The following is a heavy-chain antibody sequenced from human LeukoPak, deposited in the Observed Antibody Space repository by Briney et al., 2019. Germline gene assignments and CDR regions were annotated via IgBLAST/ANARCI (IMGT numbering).Heavy chain of an antibody. CDR3: ARGIVVVAQLGFYFYYMDV. J-gene: IGHJ6*03. V-gene: IGHV4-38-2*02. D-gene: IGHD2-15*01. CDR1: GYSIRSGFY. CDR2: IYHSGIT. Sequence: SETLSLTCTVSGYSIRSGFYWGWIRQSPGKGLEWIGNIYHSGITYYTPSLKSRVTISVDTSKNQFYLKLSSVTAADTAVYYCARGIVVVAQLGFYFYYMDVWGKGTTVTISS.